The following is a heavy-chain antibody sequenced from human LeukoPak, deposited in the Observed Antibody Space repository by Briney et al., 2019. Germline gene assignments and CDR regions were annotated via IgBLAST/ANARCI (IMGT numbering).Heavy chain of an antibody. CDR3: ARGDGTCSGGSCYLDRYYYYYYGMDV. CDR1: GGTFSSYA. J-gene: IGHJ6*02. V-gene: IGHV1-69*13. Sequence: SVKVSCKASGGTFSSYAISWVRQAPGQGLEWMGGIIPIFGTANYAQKFQGRVTITADESTSTAYMELSSLRSEDTAVYYCARGDGTCSGGSCYLDRYYYYYYGMDVWAKGPRSPSP. D-gene: IGHD2-15*01. CDR2: IIPIFGTA.